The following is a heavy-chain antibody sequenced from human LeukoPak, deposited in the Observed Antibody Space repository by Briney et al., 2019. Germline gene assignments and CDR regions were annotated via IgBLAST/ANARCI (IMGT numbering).Heavy chain of an antibody. Sequence: PSETLSLTCTVSGGSISSYYWSWIRQPAGKGLEWIGRIYTSGSNNYNSSLNSRVTMSVDTSKNQFALKMSSVTAADTAVYYCARDPSPNYYDSSGYYHAFDIWGQGKMVTVSS. CDR2: IYTSGSN. CDR1: GGSISSYY. J-gene: IGHJ3*02. D-gene: IGHD3-22*01. V-gene: IGHV4-4*07. CDR3: ARDPSPNYYDSSGYYHAFDI.